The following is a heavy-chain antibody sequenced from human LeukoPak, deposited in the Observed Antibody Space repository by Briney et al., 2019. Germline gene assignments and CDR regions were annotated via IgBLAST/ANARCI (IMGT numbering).Heavy chain of an antibody. CDR1: GFTFNNYW. Sequence: AGGSLRLSCAASGFTFNNYWIHWVRHVPGKGLVWVSRINNDGSSASYVDSVKGRFTISRDNAKNSLYLQMNSLRAEDTALYCCAKEYSGSENGMDVWGQGTTVTVSS. D-gene: IGHD1-26*01. CDR3: AKEYSGSENGMDV. CDR2: INNDGSSA. J-gene: IGHJ6*02. V-gene: IGHV3-74*01.